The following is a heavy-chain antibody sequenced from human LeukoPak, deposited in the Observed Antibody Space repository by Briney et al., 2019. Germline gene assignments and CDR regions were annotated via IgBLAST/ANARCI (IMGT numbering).Heavy chain of an antibody. CDR3: AKDLGLPDDY. Sequence: GGSLRLSCAASGFTFSSYAMSWVRQAPGKGLEWVSSISGSGNRTYYADSVKGRFTISRDNSKNTLYLQMNSLRAEDTAVYYCAKDLGLPDDYWGQGTLVTVSS. J-gene: IGHJ4*02. D-gene: IGHD3-16*01. V-gene: IGHV3-23*01. CDR1: GFTFSSYA. CDR2: ISGSGNRT.